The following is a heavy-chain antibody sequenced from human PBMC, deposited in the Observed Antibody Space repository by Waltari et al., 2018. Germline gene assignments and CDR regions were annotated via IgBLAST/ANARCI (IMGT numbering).Heavy chain of an antibody. CDR3: ASPLGYDSSGYYYSNAFDI. J-gene: IGHJ3*02. CDR2: IYHSGRT. D-gene: IGHD3-22*01. Sequence: QVQLQASGPGLVKPSGILSLTCAVSGYSISSGYYWGWIRHPPGKGLEWIGSIYHSGRTYYNPSRKSRVTISVDTSKNQFSLKLSSVTAADTAVYYCASPLGYDSSGYYYSNAFDIWGQGTMVTVSS. V-gene: IGHV4-38-2*01. CDR1: GYSISSGYY.